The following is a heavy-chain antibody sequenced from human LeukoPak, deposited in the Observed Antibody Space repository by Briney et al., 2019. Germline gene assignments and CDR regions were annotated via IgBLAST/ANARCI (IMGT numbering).Heavy chain of an antibody. J-gene: IGHJ4*02. D-gene: IGHD3-10*01. Sequence: SETLSLTCTVSGGSISSYYWSWIRQPPGKGLEWIGYIYYSGSTNYNPSLKSRVTISVDTSKNQFSLKLSSVTAADTAVYYCARHARGLWFGELLFLDYWGQGTLVTVSS. CDR1: GGSISSYY. CDR2: IYYSGST. CDR3: ARHARGLWFGELLFLDY. V-gene: IGHV4-59*08.